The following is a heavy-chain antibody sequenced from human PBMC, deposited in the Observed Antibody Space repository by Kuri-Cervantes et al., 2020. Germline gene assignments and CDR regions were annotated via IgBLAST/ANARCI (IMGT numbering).Heavy chain of an antibody. CDR2: ISWNSGSI. J-gene: IGHJ4*02. D-gene: IGHD7-27*01. Sequence: SLKISCVASGFTFDDYGMHWVRQAPGKGLEWVSGISWNSGSIGYADSVKGRFTISRDNAKNSLYLKMNSLKTEDTAVYYCTSHEGELGMTSDYWGQGTLVTVSS. CDR3: TSHEGELGMTSDY. CDR1: GFTFDDYG. V-gene: IGHV3-9*01.